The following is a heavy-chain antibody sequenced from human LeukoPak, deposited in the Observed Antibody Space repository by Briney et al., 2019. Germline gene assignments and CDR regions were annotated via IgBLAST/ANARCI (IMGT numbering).Heavy chain of an antibody. Sequence: ASVKVSCKASGGTFTSYAISWVRQAPGQGLEWMGGIIPIFGAANYAQKFQGRVTTTADKSTSTSYMELSSLRSEDTAVYYCARSSVVTAMVHLEYWGQGTLVTVSS. V-gene: IGHV1-69*06. CDR3: ARSSVVTAMVHLEY. D-gene: IGHD2-21*02. CDR1: GGTFTSYA. J-gene: IGHJ4*02. CDR2: IIPIFGAA.